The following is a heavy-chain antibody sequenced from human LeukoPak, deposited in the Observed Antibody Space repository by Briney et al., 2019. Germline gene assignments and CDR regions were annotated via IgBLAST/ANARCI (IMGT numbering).Heavy chain of an antibody. V-gene: IGHV3-33*06. D-gene: IGHD1-26*01. CDR1: GFTFSSYG. Sequence: GGSLRLSCAASGFTFSSYGMHWVRQAPGKGLEGVAVMWYDGSNKYYADSVKRRFTISRDNSKNTLYLQMNSLRAEDASVYYSAKGKWELWRYFDYWGQGTLVTVSS. CDR2: MWYDGSNK. CDR3: AKGKWELWRYFDY. J-gene: IGHJ4*02.